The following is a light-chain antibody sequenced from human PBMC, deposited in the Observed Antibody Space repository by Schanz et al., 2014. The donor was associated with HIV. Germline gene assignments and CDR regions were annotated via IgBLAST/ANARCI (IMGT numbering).Light chain of an antibody. Sequence: DLQMTQSPSRLSASVGDSVTIACRASEGIGTWLAWYQQKPGKAPELLIYEASTLKSGVPLRFSGSGSGTEFALTISSLQPDDFATYYCQQYPPYSHTFGQGTTLEI. CDR2: EAS. V-gene: IGKV1-5*03. J-gene: IGKJ2*01. CDR1: EGIGTW. CDR3: QQYPPYSHT.